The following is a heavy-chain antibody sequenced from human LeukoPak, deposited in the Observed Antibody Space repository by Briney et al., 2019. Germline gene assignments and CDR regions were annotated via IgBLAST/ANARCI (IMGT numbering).Heavy chain of an antibody. V-gene: IGHV6-1*01. CDR3: AREASPPGLGELSLYRHPLWYYYYGMDV. D-gene: IGHD3-16*02. J-gene: IGHJ6*02. CDR2: TYYRSKWYN. Sequence: SQTLSLTCALSGDSVSSNSAAWNWIRQSPSRGLEWLGRTYYRSKWYNDYAVSVKSRITINPDTSKNQFSLQLNSVTPEDTAVYYCAREASPPGLGELSLYRHPLWYYYYGMDVWGQGTTVTVSS. CDR1: GDSVSSNSAA.